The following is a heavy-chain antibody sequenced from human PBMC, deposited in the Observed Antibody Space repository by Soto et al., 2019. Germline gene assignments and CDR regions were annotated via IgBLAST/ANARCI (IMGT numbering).Heavy chain of an antibody. V-gene: IGHV3-30-3*01. CDR2: ISYDGSNK. CDR3: ARDNNPLVDDILTDFDY. CDR1: GFTFSSYA. J-gene: IGHJ4*02. Sequence: QVQLVESGGGVVQPGRSLRLSCAASGFTFSSYAMHWVRQAPGKGLEWVAVISYDGSNKYYADSVKGRFTISRDNSKNKLYLQMNSLRAEDTAVYYCARDNNPLVDDILTDFDYWGQGTLVTVSS. D-gene: IGHD3-9*01.